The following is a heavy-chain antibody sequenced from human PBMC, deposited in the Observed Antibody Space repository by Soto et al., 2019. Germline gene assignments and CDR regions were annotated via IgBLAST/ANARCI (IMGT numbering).Heavy chain of an antibody. Sequence: GGSLRLSCAASGFTFSSYWMSWVRQAPGKGLEWVANIKQDGSEKYYVDSVKGRFTISRDNAKNSLYLQMNSLRAEDTAVYYCAREAAYYYDSSGYYYFDYWGQGTLVTVSS. CDR1: GFTFSSYW. CDR2: IKQDGSEK. V-gene: IGHV3-7*01. D-gene: IGHD3-22*01. J-gene: IGHJ4*02. CDR3: AREAAYYYDSSGYYYFDY.